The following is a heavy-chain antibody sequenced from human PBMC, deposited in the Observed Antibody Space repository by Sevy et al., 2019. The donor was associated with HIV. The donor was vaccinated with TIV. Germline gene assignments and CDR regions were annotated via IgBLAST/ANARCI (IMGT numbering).Heavy chain of an antibody. V-gene: IGHV3-21*01. CDR2: ITSTSSYI. Sequence: GGSLRLSCAASGFTFSIYSMNWGRQAPGKGLEWVSLITSTSSYIYYADSVKGRFTISRDSTKNTLYLQMNSLRAEDTAMYYCAREDSNGICYSNWGQGTLVTVSS. CDR1: GFTFSIYS. J-gene: IGHJ4*02. D-gene: IGHD2-8*01. CDR3: AREDSNGICYSN.